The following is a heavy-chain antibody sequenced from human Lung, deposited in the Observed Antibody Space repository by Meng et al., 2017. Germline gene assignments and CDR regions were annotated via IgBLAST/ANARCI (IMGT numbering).Heavy chain of an antibody. Sequence: EVQLVESGGGMVRPGGSLRVSCAASGFTFSNYSMNWVRQAPGKGLEWVSSISSDSRYIFYADSVKGRFTISRDNAKNSLYLLMIGLRPEDTAVFYCARFETVGVATGDFWGQGTLVTVSS. CDR1: GFTFSNYS. CDR3: ARFETVGVATGDF. CDR2: ISSDSRYI. V-gene: IGHV3-21*01. D-gene: IGHD2-15*01. J-gene: IGHJ4*02.